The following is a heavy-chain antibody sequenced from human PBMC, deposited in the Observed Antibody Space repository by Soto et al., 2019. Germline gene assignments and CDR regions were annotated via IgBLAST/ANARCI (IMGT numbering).Heavy chain of an antibody. D-gene: IGHD1-1*01. CDR2: IGPSGSGT. CDR1: GFTFSSHW. Sequence: EVQLVESGGGLVQPGGSLRLSCAASGFTFSSHWMHWVRQAPGKGLVWVSHIGPSGSGTRDADSVQGRFTISRDNARNTLYLKMNSLMDEDTAVYYCTRDNNWSYDYWGQGILVTVSS. CDR3: TRDNNWSYDY. V-gene: IGHV3-74*01. J-gene: IGHJ4*02.